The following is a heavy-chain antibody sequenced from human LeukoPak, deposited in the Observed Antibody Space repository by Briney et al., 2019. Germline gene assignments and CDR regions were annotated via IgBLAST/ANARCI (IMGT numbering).Heavy chain of an antibody. J-gene: IGHJ6*03. CDR2: INHSGST. CDR3: ARASSSPLDYYYYMDV. V-gene: IGHV4-34*01. D-gene: IGHD2-15*01. CDR1: GGSFSGYY. Sequence: PSETLSLTCAVYGGSFSGYYWSWIRQPPGKGLEWIGEINHSGSTNYNPSLKSRVTISVDTSKNQFSLKLSSVTAADTAVYYCARASSSPLDYYYYMDVWGKGTTVTVSS.